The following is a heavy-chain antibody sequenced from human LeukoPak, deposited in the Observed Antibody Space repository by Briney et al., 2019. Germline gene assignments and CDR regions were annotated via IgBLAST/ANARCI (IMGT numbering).Heavy chain of an antibody. CDR2: ISAYNGNT. D-gene: IGHD3-10*01. CDR3: ARDQWFGELVNYYYYYMDV. V-gene: IGHV1-18*01. CDR1: GGTFTSYG. J-gene: IGHJ6*03. Sequence: ASVKVSCKASGGTFTSYGISWVRQAPGQGLEWMGWISAYNGNTNYAQKLQGRVTMTTDTSTGTAYMELRSLRSDDTAVYYCARDQWFGELVNYYYYYMDVWGKGTTVTVSS.